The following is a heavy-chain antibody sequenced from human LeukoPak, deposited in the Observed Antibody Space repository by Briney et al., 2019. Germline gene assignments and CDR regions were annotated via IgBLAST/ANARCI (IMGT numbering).Heavy chain of an antibody. J-gene: IGHJ4*02. V-gene: IGHV7-4-1*02. D-gene: IGHD2-21*01. CDR1: GYTFTSYA. CDR3: ATLPLDCGNTGSCNVDY. CDR2: INTNTGNP. Sequence: GASVKVSCKASGYTFTSYAMNWVRQAPGQRLEWMGWINTNTGNPRYAQGFTGRFVFSLDTSVSTAYLQISSLKTEDTAVYYCATLPLDCGNTGSCNVDYWGQGTLVTVSS.